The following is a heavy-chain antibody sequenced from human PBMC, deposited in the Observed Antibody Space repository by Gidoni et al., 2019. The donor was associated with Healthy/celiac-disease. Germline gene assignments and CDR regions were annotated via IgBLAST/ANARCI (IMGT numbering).Heavy chain of an antibody. Sequence: QVQLQESGPGLAKPSETLSLTCTVSGGSISRYYWSWIRQPPGKGLEWIGYIYNSGSTNYNPALKSRVTISVDTSKNQLSLKLSSVTAADTAVYYCARGKESYGDYSIWDYWGQGTLVTVSS. D-gene: IGHD4-17*01. V-gene: IGHV4-59*01. CDR2: IYNSGST. CDR3: ARGKESYGDYSIWDY. CDR1: GGSISRYY. J-gene: IGHJ4*02.